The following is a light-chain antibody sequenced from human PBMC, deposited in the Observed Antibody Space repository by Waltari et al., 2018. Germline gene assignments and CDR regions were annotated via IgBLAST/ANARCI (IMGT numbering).Light chain of an antibody. Sequence: QSALTQPPSASGSPGPSVTISCPGTSSDVGGYDYVSWYQQHPGKAPKLLIYEVNKRPSGVPDRFSGSKSGSTASLTVSGLRAEDEADYYCSSYAGSNNLIFGGGTKLAVL. V-gene: IGLV2-8*01. CDR2: EVN. J-gene: IGLJ2*01. CDR3: SSYAGSNNLI. CDR1: SSDVGGYDY.